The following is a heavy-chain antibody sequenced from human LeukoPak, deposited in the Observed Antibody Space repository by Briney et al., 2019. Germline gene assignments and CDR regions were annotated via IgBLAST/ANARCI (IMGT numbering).Heavy chain of an antibody. V-gene: IGHV3-74*01. CDR1: GFTFSSYW. J-gene: IGHJ6*02. D-gene: IGHD3-3*01. CDR3: AREYCDFWSGYTYYYYYYGMDV. CDR2: INSDGSST. Sequence: PGGSLRLSCAASGFTFSSYWMHWVRQAPGKGLVWVSRINSDGSSTSYADSVKGRFTISRDNAKNTLYLQMNSLRAEDTAVYYCAREYCDFWSGYTYYYYYYGMDVWGQGTTVTVSS.